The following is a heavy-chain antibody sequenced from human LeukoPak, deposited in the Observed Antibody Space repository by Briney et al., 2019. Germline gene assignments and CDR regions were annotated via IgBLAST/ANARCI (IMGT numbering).Heavy chain of an antibody. V-gene: IGHV3-23*01. Sequence: GGSLRLSCAASGFTFSSYGMSWVRQAPGKGLEWVSAISGSGGSTYYAHSVKGRFIISRDNSKNSLYLQMNSLRAEDTALYYCVKHSAPVLAAARFDYWGQGNLVTVSS. J-gene: IGHJ4*02. CDR2: ISGSGGST. D-gene: IGHD2-2*01. CDR3: VKHSAPVLAAARFDY. CDR1: GFTFSSYG.